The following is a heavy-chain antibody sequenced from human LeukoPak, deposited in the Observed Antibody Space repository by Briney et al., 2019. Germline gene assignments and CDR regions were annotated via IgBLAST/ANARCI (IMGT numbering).Heavy chain of an antibody. CDR1: GFTFSNYW. CDR3: ATSADSSGND. CDR2: IKGDGSYK. J-gene: IGHJ4*02. Sequence: GGSLRLSCAASGFTFSNYWMRWVRQAPGKGLEWVANIKGDGSYKYYVDSVKGRFTISRDNAKSSVYLQMNTLRAEDTAMYYCATSADSSGNDWGQGTLVTVSS. D-gene: IGHD3-22*01. V-gene: IGHV3-7*03.